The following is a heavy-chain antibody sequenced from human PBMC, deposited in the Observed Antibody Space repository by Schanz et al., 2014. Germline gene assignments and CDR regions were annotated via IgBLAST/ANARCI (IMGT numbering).Heavy chain of an antibody. V-gene: IGHV3-48*01. D-gene: IGHD3-3*01. CDR3: VRDSFFAFDY. Sequence: EVQLLESGGGLVQPGGSLRLSCAASGITFSSYALHWVRQAPGKGLEWVSYVSRSTPDIYYADSVKGRFTMSRDNAKNSVFLQMNSLRAEDTAVYYCVRDSFFAFDYWGQGTLVTVSS. CDR1: GITFSSYA. J-gene: IGHJ4*02. CDR2: VSRSTPDI.